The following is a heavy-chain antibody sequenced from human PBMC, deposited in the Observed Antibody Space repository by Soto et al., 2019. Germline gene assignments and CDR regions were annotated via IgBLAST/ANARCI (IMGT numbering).Heavy chain of an antibody. D-gene: IGHD1-26*01. CDR3: ARAVGPFDY. J-gene: IGHJ4*02. Sequence: QVQLVESGGGVVQPGRSLRLSCAASGFTFSTYGMHWVRQAPGKGLEWVAVIGYDGSNKDYADSVKGRFTISRDNSKNTLFLQMNSLRVDDTAVYYCARAVGPFDYWGQGNLVNASS. CDR1: GFTFSTYG. V-gene: IGHV3-33*01. CDR2: IGYDGSNK.